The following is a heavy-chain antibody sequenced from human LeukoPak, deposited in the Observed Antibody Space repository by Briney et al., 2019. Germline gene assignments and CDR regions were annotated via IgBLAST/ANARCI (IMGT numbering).Heavy chain of an antibody. J-gene: IGHJ4*02. CDR3: ARLDPGKGY. V-gene: IGHV3-48*03. D-gene: IGHD4-23*01. CDR1: GFTFSSYE. Sequence: GSLRLSCAASGFTFSSYEMNWVRQAPGKGLEWFSYISSRGNTIYYADSVKGRFTISRDNAKNSLYLQMNSLRAEDTAVYYCARLDPGKGYWGQGTLVTVSS. CDR2: ISSRGNTI.